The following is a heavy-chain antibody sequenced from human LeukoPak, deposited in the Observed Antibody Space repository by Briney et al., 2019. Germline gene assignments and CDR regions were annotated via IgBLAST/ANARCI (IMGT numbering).Heavy chain of an antibody. CDR3: ARGYSNYGYAFDI. J-gene: IGHJ3*02. V-gene: IGHV3-11*06. D-gene: IGHD4-11*01. Sequence: GGSLRLSCAASGFTFSDYYMSWIRQAPGKGLEWVSYISSTSSHIYYADSVKGRFTISRDNARNSLYLQMNSLRAEDTAVYYCARGYSNYGYAFDIWGQGTMVTVSS. CDR1: GFTFSDYY. CDR2: ISSTSSHI.